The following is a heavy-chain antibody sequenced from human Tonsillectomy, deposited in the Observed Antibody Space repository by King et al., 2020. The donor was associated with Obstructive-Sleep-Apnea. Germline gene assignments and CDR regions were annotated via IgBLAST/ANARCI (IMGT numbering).Heavy chain of an antibody. CDR2: IYYSGST. CDR1: GGSISSYY. V-gene: IGHV4-59*01. CDR3: SRGRDLYYDSSGIDY. Sequence: VQLQESGPRLVKPSETLSLICTVSGGSISSYYWSWIRQPPGKGLEWIGYIYYSGSTKYNPSLKSRVTISVDTSKNQFSLKLSPVTAADTAVYYCSRGRDLYYDSSGIDYWGQGTLVTVSS. J-gene: IGHJ4*02. D-gene: IGHD3-22*01.